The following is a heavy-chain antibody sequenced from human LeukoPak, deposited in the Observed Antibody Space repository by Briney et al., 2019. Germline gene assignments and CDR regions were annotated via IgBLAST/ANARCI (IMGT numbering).Heavy chain of an antibody. CDR1: GGSFSGYY. CDR2: INHSGST. J-gene: IGHJ4*02. Sequence: SETLSLTCAVYGGSFSGYYWSWIRPPPGKGLEWIGEINHSGSTNYNPSLKSRVTFSVDTSKNQFSLKLSSLTAADTAVYYCARANRSAGTGFSDYWGQGTLVTVSS. CDR3: ARANRSAGTGFSDY. D-gene: IGHD6-13*01. V-gene: IGHV4-34*01.